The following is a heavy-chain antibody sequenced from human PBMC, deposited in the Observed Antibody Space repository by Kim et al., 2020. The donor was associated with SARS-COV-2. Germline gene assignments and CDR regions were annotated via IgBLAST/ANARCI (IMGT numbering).Heavy chain of an antibody. J-gene: IGHJ6*02. V-gene: IGHV3-23*03. CDR2: IYSGGSST. CDR3: AKEIADCSSTSCYYYYYGMDV. CDR1: GFTFSSYA. D-gene: IGHD2-2*01. Sequence: GGSLRLSCAASGFTFSSYAMSWVRQAPGKGLEWVSVIYSGGSSTYYADSVKGRFTISRDNSKNTLYLQMNSLRAEDTAVYYCAKEIADCSSTSCYYYYYGMDVWGQGTTVTVSS.